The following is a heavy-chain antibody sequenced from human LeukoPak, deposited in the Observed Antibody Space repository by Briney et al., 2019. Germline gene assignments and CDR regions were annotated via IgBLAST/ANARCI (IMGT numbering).Heavy chain of an antibody. CDR3: AREAGYRSSTSCYYGGYYYYYMDV. Sequence: GGTLRLSCAASGFTFSIYSMNWGRHAPGKGQEWVSSISSSSSYIYYADSVKGRFTISRDNAKNSLYLEMNSLRAEDTAVYYCAREAGYRSSTSCYYGGYYYYYMDVWGKGTTVTVSS. CDR2: ISSSSSYI. D-gene: IGHD2-2*01. CDR1: GFTFSIYS. J-gene: IGHJ6*03. V-gene: IGHV3-21*01.